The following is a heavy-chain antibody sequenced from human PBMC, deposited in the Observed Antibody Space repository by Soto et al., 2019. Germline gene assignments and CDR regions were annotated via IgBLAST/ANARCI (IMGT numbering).Heavy chain of an antibody. J-gene: IGHJ5*02. CDR2: INPNSGGT. CDR3: ARTGDAQNWFDP. CDR1: GYTFTGYY. Sequence: ASVKVSCKASGYTFTGYYMHWVRQAPGQGLEWMGWINPNSGGTNYAQKFQGLVTMTRDTSISTAYMELSRLRSDDTAVYYCARTGDAQNWFDPWGQGTLVTVSS. V-gene: IGHV1-2*04. D-gene: IGHD2-8*01.